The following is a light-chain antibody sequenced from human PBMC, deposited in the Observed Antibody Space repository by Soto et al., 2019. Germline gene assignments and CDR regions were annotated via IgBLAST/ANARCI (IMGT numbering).Light chain of an antibody. V-gene: IGKV1-33*01. Sequence: DVQMSHYQSSLSASVGDRVTITCQASQDISNYLNWYQQKPGKAPKLLIYDASNLETGVPSRFSGSGSGTDFTFTISSLQPEDIATYYCQQYDNLITFGQGTRLAI. J-gene: IGKJ5*01. CDR1: QDISNY. CDR2: DAS. CDR3: QQYDNLIT.